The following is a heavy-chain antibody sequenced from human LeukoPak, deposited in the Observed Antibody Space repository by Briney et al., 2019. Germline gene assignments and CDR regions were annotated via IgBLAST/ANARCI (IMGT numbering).Heavy chain of an antibody. V-gene: IGHV4-34*01. D-gene: IGHD2-15*01. J-gene: IGHJ4*02. CDR2: INHSGST. CDR1: GGSFSGYY. Sequence: SETLSLTCAVYGGSFSGYYWSWIRQPPGKGLEWIGEINHSGSTNYNPSLKSRVTISVDTSKNQFSLKLSSVTAADTAVYYCARRYCSGGSCYDYWGQGTLVTVSS. CDR3: ARRYCSGGSCYDY.